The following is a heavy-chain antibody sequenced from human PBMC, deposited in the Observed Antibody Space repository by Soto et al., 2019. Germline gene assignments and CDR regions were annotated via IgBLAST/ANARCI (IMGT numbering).Heavy chain of an antibody. Sequence: GGSLRVSWAASGFTFSSYWMHWVRQAPGKGLVWVSRINSDGSSTSYADSVKGRFTISRDNAKNTLYLQMNSLRAEDTAVYYCARDSLGGVIVFDYWGQGTLVTVSS. D-gene: IGHD3-16*02. CDR2: INSDGSST. J-gene: IGHJ4*02. CDR3: ARDSLGGVIVFDY. V-gene: IGHV3-74*01. CDR1: GFTFSSYW.